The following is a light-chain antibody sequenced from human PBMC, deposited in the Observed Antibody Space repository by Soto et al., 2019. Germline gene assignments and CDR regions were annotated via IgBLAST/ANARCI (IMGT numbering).Light chain of an antibody. CDR3: AAWDDSLNGVV. CDR2: SNN. CDR1: SSNIGSNT. V-gene: IGLV1-44*01. J-gene: IGLJ2*01. Sequence: QSVLTQPPSASGTPGQRVTISCSGSSSNIGSNTVNWYQQLPGTAPKLLIYSNNQRPSGVPDRFSGSKSGTSASLAISGRQSEDEADYDCAAWDDSLNGVVFGGGTKVTVL.